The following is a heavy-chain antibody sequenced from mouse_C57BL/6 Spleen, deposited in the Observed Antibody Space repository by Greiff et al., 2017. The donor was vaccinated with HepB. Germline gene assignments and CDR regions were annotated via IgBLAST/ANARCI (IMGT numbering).Heavy chain of an antibody. V-gene: IGHV1-82*01. J-gene: IGHJ3*01. CDR1: GYAFSSSW. CDR3: AKSSTMIKTWFAY. D-gene: IGHD2-4*01. CDR2: IYPGDGDT. Sequence: QVQLQQSGPELVKPGASVKISCKASGYAFSSSWMNWVKQRPGKGLEWIGRIYPGDGDTNYNGKFKGKATLTADKSSSTAYMQLSSLTSEDSAVYFCAKSSTMIKTWFAYWGQGTLVTVSA.